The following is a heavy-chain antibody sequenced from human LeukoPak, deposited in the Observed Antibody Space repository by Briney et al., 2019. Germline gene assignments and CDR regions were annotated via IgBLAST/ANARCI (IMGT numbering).Heavy chain of an antibody. Sequence: ASVKVSCKASGYTFTSYGISWVRQAPGQGLEWMGWISAYNGNTNYAQKLQGRVTMTTDTSTSTAYMELRSPRSDDTAVYYCARGPQQLVPDYYYYGMDVWGQGTTVTVSS. J-gene: IGHJ6*02. CDR3: ARGPQQLVPDYYYYGMDV. CDR2: ISAYNGNT. CDR1: GYTFTSYG. V-gene: IGHV1-18*01. D-gene: IGHD6-13*01.